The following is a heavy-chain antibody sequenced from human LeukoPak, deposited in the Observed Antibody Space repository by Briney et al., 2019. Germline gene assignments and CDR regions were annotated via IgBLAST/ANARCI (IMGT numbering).Heavy chain of an antibody. V-gene: IGHV3-9*03. CDR3: AKDEFVASAFTGAFDI. CDR1: GFTFDDYA. Sequence: PGRSLRLSCAASGFTFDDYAMHWVRQAPGKGLEWVSGISWNTGGIGYADSVKGRFTISRDNAKNSLYLQMNSLRAEDMALYYCAKDEFVASAFTGAFDIWGQGTMVTVSS. D-gene: IGHD2-8*02. CDR2: ISWNTGGI. J-gene: IGHJ3*02.